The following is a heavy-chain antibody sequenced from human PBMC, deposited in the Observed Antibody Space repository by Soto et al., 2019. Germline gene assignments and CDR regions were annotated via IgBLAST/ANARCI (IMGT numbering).Heavy chain of an antibody. CDR2: ISVSGGST. V-gene: IGHV3-23*01. CDR1: GFTFSSYA. Sequence: LRLSCAASGFTFSSYAMSWVRQAPGKGLEWVSAISVSGGSTYYADSVKGRFTISRDNSKNTLYLQMNSLRAEDTAVYYCAKDQYSASFYYFDYWYQGTMVDVSS. D-gene: IGHD1-26*01. J-gene: IGHJ4*02. CDR3: AKDQYSASFYYFDY.